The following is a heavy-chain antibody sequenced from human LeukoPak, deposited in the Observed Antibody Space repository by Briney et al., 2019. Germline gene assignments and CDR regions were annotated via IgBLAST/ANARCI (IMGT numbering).Heavy chain of an antibody. Sequence: NPGGSLRLSCAPSGFTFSSYSMNWVRQPPGKGLEWVSSISSSSSYIYYADSVKGRFTISRDNAKNSLYLQMTSLRAEDTAVYYCARAGVAGTEGHFDYWGQGTLVTVSS. CDR1: GFTFSSYS. D-gene: IGHD6-19*01. CDR3: ARAGVAGTEGHFDY. CDR2: ISSSSSYI. J-gene: IGHJ4*02. V-gene: IGHV3-21*01.